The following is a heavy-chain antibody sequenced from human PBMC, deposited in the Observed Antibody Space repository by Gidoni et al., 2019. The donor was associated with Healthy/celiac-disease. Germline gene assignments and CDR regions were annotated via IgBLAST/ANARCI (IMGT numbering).Heavy chain of an antibody. V-gene: IGHV4-39*01. CDR2: IYYSGST. D-gene: IGHD3-9*01. CDR1: GGSISSSSYY. Sequence: QLQLQESGPGLVKPSETLSLTCTVSGGSISSSSYYWGWIRQPPGKGLEWIGSIYYSGSTYYNPSLKSRVTISVDTSKNQFSLKLSSVTAADTAVYYCARHPLTGNTLYYFDYWGQGTLVTVSS. J-gene: IGHJ4*02. CDR3: ARHPLTGNTLYYFDY.